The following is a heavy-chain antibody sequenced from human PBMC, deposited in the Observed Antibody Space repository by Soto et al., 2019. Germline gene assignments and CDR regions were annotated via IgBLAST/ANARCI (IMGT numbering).Heavy chain of an antibody. CDR1: GDTFTTYY. J-gene: IGHJ4*02. CDR2: INPSGGST. Sequence: GASVKVSCKASGDTFTTYYMYWVRQAAGQGLEWMGIINPSGGSTSFAQKFQGRVTMTRDTSTSTVYMELISLTSEDTAVYYCARAVGMAYRPYLEYWGQGTLVTVSS. D-gene: IGHD2-21*01. CDR3: ARAVGMAYRPYLEY. V-gene: IGHV1-46*01.